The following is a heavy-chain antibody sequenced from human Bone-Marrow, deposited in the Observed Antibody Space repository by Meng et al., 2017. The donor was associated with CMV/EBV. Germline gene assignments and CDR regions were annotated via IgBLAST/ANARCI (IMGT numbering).Heavy chain of an antibody. D-gene: IGHD6-13*01. V-gene: IGHV4-34*01. CDR2: INHSGST. J-gene: IGHJ4*02. Sequence: GSLRLSCAVYGGCFSGYYWSWIRQPPGKGLEWIGEINHSGSTNYNPSLKSRVTISVDTSKNQFSLKLSSVTAADTAVYYCARFSLPQQLVPEDYWGQGTLVTVSS. CDR1: GGCFSGYY. CDR3: ARFSLPQQLVPEDY.